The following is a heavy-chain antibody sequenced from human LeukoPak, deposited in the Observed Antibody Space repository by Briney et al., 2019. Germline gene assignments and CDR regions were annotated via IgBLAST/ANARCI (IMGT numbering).Heavy chain of an antibody. D-gene: IGHD2-2*01. CDR1: GFTFSDYY. V-gene: IGHV3-11*01. CDR3: AREGVVVVPAAMPARSYYYGMDV. J-gene: IGHJ6*02. Sequence: GGSLRLSRAASGFTFSDYYMSWIRQAPGKGLEWVSYISSSGSTIYYADSVKGRFTISRDNAKNSLYLQMNSLRAEDTAVYYCAREGVVVVPAAMPARSYYYGMDVWGQGTTVTVSS. CDR2: ISSSGSTI.